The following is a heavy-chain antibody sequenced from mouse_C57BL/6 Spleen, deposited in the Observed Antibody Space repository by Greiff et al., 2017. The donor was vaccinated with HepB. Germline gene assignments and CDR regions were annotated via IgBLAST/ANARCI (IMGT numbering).Heavy chain of an antibody. V-gene: IGHV5-16*01. CDR3: ANYYGSSPASYYAMDY. CDR2: INYDGSST. J-gene: IGHJ4*01. Sequence: EVQRVESEGGLVQPGSSMKLSCTASGFTFSDYYMAWVRQVPEKGLEWVANINYDGSSTYYLDSLKSRFIISRDNAKNILYLQMSSLKSEDTATYYCANYYGSSPASYYAMDYWGQGTSVTVSS. CDR1: GFTFSDYY. D-gene: IGHD1-1*01.